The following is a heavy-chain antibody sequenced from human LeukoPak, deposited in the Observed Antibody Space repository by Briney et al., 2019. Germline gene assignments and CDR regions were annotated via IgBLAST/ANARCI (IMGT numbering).Heavy chain of an antibody. D-gene: IGHD1-26*01. Sequence: SETLSLTCAVYGGSFSGYYWSWIRQPPGKGLEWIGEINHSGSTNYNPSLKSRVTISVDTSKYQFSLKLNSATAADTAVYYCARGLPTVVFDYWGQGTLVTVSS. CDR2: INHSGST. CDR3: ARGLPTVVFDY. J-gene: IGHJ4*02. V-gene: IGHV4-34*01. CDR1: GGSFSGYY.